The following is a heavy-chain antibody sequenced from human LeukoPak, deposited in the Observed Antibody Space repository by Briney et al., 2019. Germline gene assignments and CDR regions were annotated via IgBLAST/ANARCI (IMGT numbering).Heavy chain of an antibody. V-gene: IGHV3-30*18. CDR3: AKGVDY. CDR1: GFTFSSYG. CDR2: ISYDGSNK. J-gene: IGHJ4*02. Sequence: GRSLRLSCAASGFTFSSYGMHWVRQAPGKGLEWVAVISYDGSNKYYADSVKGRFTISRDNSKNTLYLQMNSLRAEDTAVYYRAKGVDYWGQGTLVTVSS.